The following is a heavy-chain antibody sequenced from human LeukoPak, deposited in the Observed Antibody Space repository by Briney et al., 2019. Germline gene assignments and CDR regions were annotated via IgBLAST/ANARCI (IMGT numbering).Heavy chain of an antibody. J-gene: IGHJ4*02. V-gene: IGHV4-59*13. D-gene: IGHD5-24*01. CDR2: IYYSWST. Sequence: SETLSLTCTVSGGSISSYYWSWIRQPPTQELEWIGYIYYSWSTNYNPSLKSRVTLSVDTSKNQFSLKLSSVTAADTAVYYCARGAMTTTSTFDCWGEGTLVTVSS. CDR3: ARGAMTTTSTFDC. CDR1: GGSISSYY.